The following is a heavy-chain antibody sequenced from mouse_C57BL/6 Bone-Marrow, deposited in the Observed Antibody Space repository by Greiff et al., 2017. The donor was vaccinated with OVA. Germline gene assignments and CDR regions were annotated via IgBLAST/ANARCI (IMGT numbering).Heavy chain of an antibody. CDR1: GYTFTDYY. J-gene: IGHJ2*01. V-gene: IGHV1-76*01. Sequence: VHLVESGAELVRPGASVKLSCKASGYTFTDYYINWVKQRPGQGLEWIARIYPGSGNTYYNEKFKGKATLTAEKSSSTAYMQLSSLTSEDSAVYCCARERGWLDYWGQGTTLTVSS. CDR2: IYPGSGNT. CDR3: ARERGWLDY. D-gene: IGHD2-3*01.